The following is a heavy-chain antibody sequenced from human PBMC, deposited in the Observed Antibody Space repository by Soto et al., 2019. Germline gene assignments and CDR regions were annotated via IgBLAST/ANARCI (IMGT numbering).Heavy chain of an antibody. V-gene: IGHV3-43D*04. Sequence: GGSLRLSCAASGFTFDDYAMHWVRQAPGKGLEWVSLSSWNGGRTYYADSVKGRFTISRDNSKNSLYLQMNSLRAEDTALYYCAKDIFPESLTGYVYGLDVWGQGTTVTVSS. CDR2: SSWNGGRT. CDR1: GFTFDDYA. CDR3: AKDIFPESLTGYVYGLDV. D-gene: IGHD3-9*01. J-gene: IGHJ6*02.